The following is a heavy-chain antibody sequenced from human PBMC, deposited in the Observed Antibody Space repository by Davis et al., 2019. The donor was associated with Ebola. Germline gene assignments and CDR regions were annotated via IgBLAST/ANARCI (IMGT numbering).Heavy chain of an antibody. Sequence: GESLKISCAASGFTFSSYGMHWVRQAPGKGLEWVAVILYDGSNKYYADSVKGRFTISRDNSKNTLYLQMSSLRAEDTAVYYCVKKAMVRGDYWGQGTLVTVSS. CDR1: GFTFSSYG. CDR2: ILYDGSNK. J-gene: IGHJ4*02. V-gene: IGHV3-30*18. CDR3: VKKAMVRGDY. D-gene: IGHD3-10*01.